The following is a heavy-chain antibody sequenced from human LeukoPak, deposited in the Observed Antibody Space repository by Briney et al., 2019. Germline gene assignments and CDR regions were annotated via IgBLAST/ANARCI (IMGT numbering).Heavy chain of an antibody. Sequence: GGSLRLSCAASGFTFSTYGMSWIRQAPGKGLEWVSYISKSSSSTNYADSAKGRFSIFRDNAKNSLYLQLNSLTAEDTAVYYCARVRSSGSPLDYWGQGTLVTVSS. CDR3: ARVRSSGSPLDY. CDR2: ISKSSSST. D-gene: IGHD3-10*01. CDR1: GFTFSTYG. V-gene: IGHV3-11*05. J-gene: IGHJ4*02.